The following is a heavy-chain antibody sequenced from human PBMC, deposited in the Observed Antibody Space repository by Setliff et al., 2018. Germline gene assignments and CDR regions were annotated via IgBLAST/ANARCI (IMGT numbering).Heavy chain of an antibody. D-gene: IGHD1-7*01. CDR2: IYYSGST. J-gene: IGHJ2*01. Sequence: PSETLSLTCSVSGASISSDGYYWSWIRQYPGKGLEWIGYIYYSGSTYYNPSLESRVTVSLDTSKNHFSLELTSVTAADTAVYFCARSRTTAVKGGVFAVWGRGTLVTVSS. CDR3: ARSRTTAVKGGVFAV. V-gene: IGHV4-31*03. CDR1: GASISSDGYY.